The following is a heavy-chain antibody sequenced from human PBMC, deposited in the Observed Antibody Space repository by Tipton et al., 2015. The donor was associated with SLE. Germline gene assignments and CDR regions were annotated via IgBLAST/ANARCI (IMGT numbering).Heavy chain of an antibody. Sequence: SLRLSCAASGFTFGDTWMMWVRQAPGKGLEWVGRIKSRVDGGTTDYAASVEGRFTISRDDSRNTLYLQMNSLKIEDTALYYCTTRHIESLGNWGQGALVTVSS. J-gene: IGHJ4*02. D-gene: IGHD2-21*01. CDR1: GFTFGDTW. CDR3: TTRHIESLGN. CDR2: IKSRVDGGTT. V-gene: IGHV3-15*01.